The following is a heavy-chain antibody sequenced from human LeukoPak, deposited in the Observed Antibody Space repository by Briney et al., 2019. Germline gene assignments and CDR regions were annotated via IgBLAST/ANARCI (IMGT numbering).Heavy chain of an antibody. CDR3: GSHRSMYDWFDP. V-gene: IGHV4-39*01. D-gene: IGHD2-8*01. Sequence: SDTLSLTRSLSGRSISSSGFYWGWPRHPPGKRLEWIGIIHYSRSTFYNPSLKSRVTISVDTSKNQLALKLSRVTAADTAVYYCGSHRSMYDWFDPWGQGTLVSVSS. CDR2: IHYSRST. CDR1: GRSISSSGFY. J-gene: IGHJ5*02.